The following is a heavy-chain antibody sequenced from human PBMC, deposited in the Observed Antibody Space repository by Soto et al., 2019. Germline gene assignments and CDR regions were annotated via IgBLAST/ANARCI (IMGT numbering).Heavy chain of an antibody. CDR2: IYYSGIT. V-gene: IGHV4-31*03. CDR1: GGSVSTDGYY. D-gene: IGHD3-22*01. CDR3: ARGGYDNSAHTFDY. Sequence: QVQLQESGPGLVKPSQTLSLTCTVSGGSVSTDGYYWSWIRQHPGKGLEWIGYIYYSGITNCNPSLQSRVTISVDTSKHQFSLKLSSVTAADTAVYYCARGGYDNSAHTFDYWGQGTLVTVSS. J-gene: IGHJ4*02.